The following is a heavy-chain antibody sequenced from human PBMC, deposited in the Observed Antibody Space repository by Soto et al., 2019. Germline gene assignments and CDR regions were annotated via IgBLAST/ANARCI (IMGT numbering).Heavy chain of an antibody. CDR3: ARRSSSWGNYYGMDV. CDR1: GYSFTSYW. D-gene: IGHD6-13*01. V-gene: IGHV5-10-1*01. Sequence: PGKSLKISCKGSGYSFTSYWISWVRQMPGKGLEWMGRIDPSDSYTNYSPSSQGHVTISADKSISTAYLQWSSLKASDTAMYYCARRSSSWGNYYGMDVWGQGTTVTSP. CDR2: IDPSDSYT. J-gene: IGHJ6*02.